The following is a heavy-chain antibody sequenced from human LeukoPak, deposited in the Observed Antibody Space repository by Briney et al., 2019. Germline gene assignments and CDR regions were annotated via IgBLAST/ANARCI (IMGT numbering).Heavy chain of an antibody. D-gene: IGHD6-13*01. Sequence: SQTLSLTCTVSGGSISSGSYYWSWIRQPAGKGLEWIGRIYTSGSTDYNPSLKSRVTMSVDTSKNQFSLKLSSVTAADTAVYYCARVGPSSSWHYYYMDVWGKGTTVTVSS. V-gene: IGHV4-61*02. CDR1: GGSISSGSYY. CDR2: IYTSGST. J-gene: IGHJ6*03. CDR3: ARVGPSSSWHYYYMDV.